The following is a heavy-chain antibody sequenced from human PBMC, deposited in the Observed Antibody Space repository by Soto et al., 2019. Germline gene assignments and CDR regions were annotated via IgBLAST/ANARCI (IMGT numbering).Heavy chain of an antibody. Sequence: GGSLRLSCAASGFTFSSYTMSWVRQAPGKGLEWVSAISGSGGSTYYADSVKGRFTISRDNSKNTLYLQMNSLRAGDTAVYYCAKDRFYDILTGPFDYWGQGTLVTVSS. J-gene: IGHJ4*02. CDR3: AKDRFYDILTGPFDY. CDR1: GFTFSSYT. V-gene: IGHV3-23*01. CDR2: ISGSGGST. D-gene: IGHD3-9*01.